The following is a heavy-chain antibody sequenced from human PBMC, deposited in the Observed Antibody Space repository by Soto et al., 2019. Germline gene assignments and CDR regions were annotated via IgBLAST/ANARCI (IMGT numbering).Heavy chain of an antibody. J-gene: IGHJ5*02. CDR1: GGSISSSSYY. Sequence: QLQLQESGPGLVKPSETLSLTCTVSGGSISSSSYYWGWIRQPPGKGLEWIGRIYYSGSTYYNPSHKSRVTISVDTSKNQFALKLSSVTAADTAVYYCASPKIAFYNWFDPWGQGTLVTVSS. CDR3: ASPKIAFYNWFDP. D-gene: IGHD3-3*02. V-gene: IGHV4-39*01. CDR2: IYYSGST.